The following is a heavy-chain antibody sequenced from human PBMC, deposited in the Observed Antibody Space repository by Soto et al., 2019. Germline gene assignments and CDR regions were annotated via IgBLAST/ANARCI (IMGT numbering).Heavy chain of an antibody. CDR2: VSESGTIT. D-gene: IGHD1-26*01. Sequence: VQLLESGGGLVQPGGSLRLSCAASGFTFSSYAVSWVRQAPGKGLVWVSTVSESGTITYYADSVRGRFTMSRDNSKNTLDLQMNSLRAEDTAIYYCAKGGRRRGSYPPLDFWGQGTLVTVSS. J-gene: IGHJ4*02. V-gene: IGHV3-23*01. CDR3: AKGGRRRGSYPPLDF. CDR1: GFTFSSYA.